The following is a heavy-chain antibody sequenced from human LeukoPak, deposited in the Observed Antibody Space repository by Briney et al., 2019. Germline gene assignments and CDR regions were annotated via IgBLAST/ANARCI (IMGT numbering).Heavy chain of an antibody. D-gene: IGHD1-7*01. J-gene: IGHJ4*02. CDR1: GYTLTSYG. CDR2: ISAYNGNT. V-gene: IGHV1-18*01. Sequence: AGVKVSCMPSGYTLTSYGISWVRQAPGQGLEWMGWISAYNGNTNYAQKLQGRVTITTDTSTGTPYLDVRSLTTDDTAVYYCARDHSNWNYAPDFWGQGTLVIVSS. CDR3: ARDHSNWNYAPDF.